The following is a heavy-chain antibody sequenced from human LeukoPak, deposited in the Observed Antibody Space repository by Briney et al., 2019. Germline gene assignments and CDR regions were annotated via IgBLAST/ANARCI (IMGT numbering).Heavy chain of an antibody. Sequence: KPSETLSLTCTVSGGSISSSSYYWAWIRQPPGKWLEWIGSIYYSGRTFYNPSLKSRLTISADTSKNQFSLTLTSVNAADTAVYYCARRDIVATIDSWGQGTLVTVSS. CDR2: IYYSGRT. CDR3: ARRDIVATIDS. D-gene: IGHD5-12*01. CDR1: GGSISSSSYY. V-gene: IGHV4-39*01. J-gene: IGHJ4*02.